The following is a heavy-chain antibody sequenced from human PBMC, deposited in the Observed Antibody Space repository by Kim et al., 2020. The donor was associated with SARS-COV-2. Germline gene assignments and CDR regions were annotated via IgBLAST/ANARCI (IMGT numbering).Heavy chain of an antibody. J-gene: IGHJ6*02. CDR2: ISGDGGST. V-gene: IGHV3-43*02. CDR3: AKDIMWGDWNDVYVMYV. D-gene: IGHD1-1*01. CDR1: GFTFDDYA. Sequence: GGSLRLSCAASGFTFDDYAMHWVRQAPGKGLEWVSLISGDGGSTYYADSVKGRFTISRDNSKNSLYLQMNSLRTEDTALYYCAKDIMWGDWNDVYVMYVWGQGTTVTVSS.